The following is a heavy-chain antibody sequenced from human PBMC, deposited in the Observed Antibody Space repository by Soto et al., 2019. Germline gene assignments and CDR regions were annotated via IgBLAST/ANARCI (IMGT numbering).Heavy chain of an antibody. Sequence: ASVKVSCKASGYPFSRYAIHWVRQAPGQRLEWMGWINAGGGGTKYSQSFQGRVTITRDTSASTAYMELSSLTSEDTAVYYCARGTYNSGRFDYWGQGTLVTVSS. CDR3: ARGTYNSGRFDY. CDR2: INAGGGGT. V-gene: IGHV1-3*01. CDR1: GYPFSRYA. J-gene: IGHJ4*02. D-gene: IGHD1-1*01.